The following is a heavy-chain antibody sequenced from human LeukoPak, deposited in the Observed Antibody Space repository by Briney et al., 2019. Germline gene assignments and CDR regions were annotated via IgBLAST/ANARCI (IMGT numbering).Heavy chain of an antibody. J-gene: IGHJ4*02. V-gene: IGHV3-7*01. D-gene: IGHD3-22*01. CDR2: VNQGGTQK. CDR1: GFTFSSQW. CDR3: ARGYLYYNDCSGHY. Sequence: PGGSLRLSCAASGFTFSSQWMSWVRQAPGKGLEWVAIVNQGGTQKYYVDSVKGRFTISRDNAKDSLYLQMNNLRAEDTAVYYCARGYLYYNDCSGHYWGQGTLVTVPS.